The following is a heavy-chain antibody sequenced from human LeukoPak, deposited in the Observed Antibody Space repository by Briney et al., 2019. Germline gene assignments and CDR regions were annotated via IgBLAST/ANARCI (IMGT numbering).Heavy chain of an antibody. CDR3: ARDRGIAAAGTIRVCPDAFDI. J-gene: IGHJ3*02. CDR1: GFTFSSYS. CDR2: ISSSSSYI. V-gene: IGHV3-21*01. D-gene: IGHD6-13*01. Sequence: GGSLRLSCAASGFTFSSYSMNWVRQAPGKGLEWVSSISSSSSYIYYADSVKGRFTISRDNAKNSLYLQMNSLRAEDTAVYYCARDRGIAAAGTIRVCPDAFDIWGQGTMVTVSS.